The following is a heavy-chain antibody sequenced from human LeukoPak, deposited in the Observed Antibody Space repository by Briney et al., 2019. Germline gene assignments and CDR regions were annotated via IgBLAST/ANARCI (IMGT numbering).Heavy chain of an antibody. Sequence: GASVKVSCKASGYTFTSYDINRVRQATGQGLEWMGWMNPNSGNTGYAQKFQGRVTMTRNTSISTAYMELSSLRSEDTAVYYCARGSPPNYYGSGSYLLGFDPWGQGTLVTVSS. D-gene: IGHD3-10*01. V-gene: IGHV1-8*01. CDR1: GYTFTSYD. CDR2: MNPNSGNT. CDR3: ARGSPPNYYGSGSYLLGFDP. J-gene: IGHJ5*02.